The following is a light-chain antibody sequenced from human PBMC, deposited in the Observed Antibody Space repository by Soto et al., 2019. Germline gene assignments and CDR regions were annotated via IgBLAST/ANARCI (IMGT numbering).Light chain of an antibody. Sequence: DIQMTQSPSTLPASVGDRVTITCRASQTISKWLAWYQQKPGKVPKLLIYAASTLESGVPSRFSGSGSGTEFTLTISSLQPDDIETYYCQQYNFYWTFGQGTKVEIK. CDR3: QQYNFYWT. J-gene: IGKJ1*01. CDR1: QTISKW. CDR2: AAS. V-gene: IGKV1-5*03.